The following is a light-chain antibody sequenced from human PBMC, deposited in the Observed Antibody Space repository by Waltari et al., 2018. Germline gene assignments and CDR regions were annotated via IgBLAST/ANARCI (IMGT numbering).Light chain of an antibody. CDR2: DAS. CDR3: QQFNSYSIT. J-gene: IGKJ5*01. V-gene: IGKV1-13*02. Sequence: AIPLTQSPSSLSASVGDRVTITCRASQGISSALAWYQQKPGKAPKLLIYDASSLESGVPSRFSGSGSGTEFTLTISSLQPEDFATYYCQQFNSYSITFGQGTRLEIK. CDR1: QGISSA.